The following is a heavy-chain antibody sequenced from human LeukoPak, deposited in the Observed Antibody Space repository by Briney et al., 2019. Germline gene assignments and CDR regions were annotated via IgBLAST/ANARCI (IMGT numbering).Heavy chain of an antibody. D-gene: IGHD6-13*01. CDR3: ARDHSKHNYYYYDMDG. Sequence: ASVKVSCKASGYAFTGYYMHWVRQAPGQGLEWMGWINPNSGGTNYAQKFQGRVTMTRDTSISTAYMELSRLRSDDTAVYYCARDHSKHNYYYYDMDGWGKGTTVTVSS. CDR1: GYAFTGYY. V-gene: IGHV1-2*02. J-gene: IGHJ6*03. CDR2: INPNSGGT.